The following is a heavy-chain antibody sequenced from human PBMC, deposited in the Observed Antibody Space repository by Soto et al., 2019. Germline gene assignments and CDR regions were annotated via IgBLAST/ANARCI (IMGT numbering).Heavy chain of an antibody. CDR3: AQDRAQLWTIVDY. V-gene: IGHV3-30*18. D-gene: IGHD5-18*01. J-gene: IGHJ4*02. CDR2: ISYDGSNK. CDR1: GFTFSSYG. Sequence: QVQLVESGGGVVQPGRSLRLSCAASGFTFSSYGMHWVRQAPGKGLEWVAVISYDGSNKYYADSVKGRFTISRDNSKNTLYLQINSLRAEDTAVYYCAQDRAQLWTIVDYWGQGTLVTVSS.